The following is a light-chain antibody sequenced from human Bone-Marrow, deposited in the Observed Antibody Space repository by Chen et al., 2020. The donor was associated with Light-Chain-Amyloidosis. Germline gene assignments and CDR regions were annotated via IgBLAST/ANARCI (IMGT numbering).Light chain of an antibody. CDR3: AAWDDNLIDYV. J-gene: IGLJ1*01. CDR1: TSNIGSNT. Sequence: QSVVTQPPSASGTPGQRVTIYCSGSTSNIGSNTINWYQQLPGTAPKLLIHTNNQRPSGFPNRISGSTSGNSASLAISGLQSDDEADYYCAAWDDNLIDYVFGTGTKVTVL. V-gene: IGLV1-44*01. CDR2: TNN.